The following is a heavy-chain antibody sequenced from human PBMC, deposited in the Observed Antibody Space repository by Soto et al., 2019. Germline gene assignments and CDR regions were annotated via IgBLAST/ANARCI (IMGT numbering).Heavy chain of an antibody. CDR3: ARDIVVVVAAKGGWFDP. V-gene: IGHV4-34*01. Sequence: QVQLQQWGAGLLKPSETLSLTCAVYGGSFSGYYWSWIRQPPGKGLEWSGEINHSGSTNYNPSLKSRVTISVDTSKNQFSLKLSSVTAADTAVYYCARDIVVVVAAKGGWFDPWGQGTLVTVSS. J-gene: IGHJ5*02. D-gene: IGHD2-15*01. CDR1: GGSFSGYY. CDR2: INHSGST.